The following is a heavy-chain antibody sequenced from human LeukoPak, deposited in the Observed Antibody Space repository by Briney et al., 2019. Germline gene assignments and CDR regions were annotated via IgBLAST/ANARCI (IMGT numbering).Heavy chain of an antibody. D-gene: IGHD3-3*01. CDR1: GGSFSGYY. V-gene: IGHV4-34*01. J-gene: IGHJ4*02. CDR3: ARQPDFWSGYYPFDY. CDR2: INHSGST. Sequence: SETLSLTCAVYGGSFSGYYWSWIRQPPGKGLEWIGEINHSGSTNYNPSLKSRVTISVDTSKNQFSLKLSAVTAADTAVYYCARQPDFWSGYYPFDYWGQGTLVTVSS.